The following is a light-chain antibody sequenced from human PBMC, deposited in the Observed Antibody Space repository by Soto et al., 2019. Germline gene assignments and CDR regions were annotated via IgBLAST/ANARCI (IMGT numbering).Light chain of an antibody. V-gene: IGLV1-40*01. J-gene: IGLJ1*01. Sequence: QSVLTQPPSVSGAPGQRVTISCTGSSSNIGAGYDVHWYQQLPGTAPKLLIYDNTNRPSGVPDRFSGSRSGTSASLAITGLQAEDEADYYCQSYDNSLSGSRVFGSGTQLTVL. CDR2: DNT. CDR3: QSYDNSLSGSRV. CDR1: SSNIGAGYD.